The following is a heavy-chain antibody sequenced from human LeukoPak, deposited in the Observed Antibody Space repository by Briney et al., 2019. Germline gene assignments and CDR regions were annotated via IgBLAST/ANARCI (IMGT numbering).Heavy chain of an antibody. Sequence: GGSLRLSCAASGFTFSSYATSWVRQAPGKGLEWVSAISGSGGSTYYADSVKGRFTISRDNSKNTLYLQMNSLRAEDTAVYYCAKDRSTSSLNYYYYYGMDVWGQGTTVTVSS. J-gene: IGHJ6*02. CDR3: AKDRSTSSLNYYYYYGMDV. CDR2: ISGSGGST. CDR1: GFTFSSYA. V-gene: IGHV3-23*01. D-gene: IGHD2-2*01.